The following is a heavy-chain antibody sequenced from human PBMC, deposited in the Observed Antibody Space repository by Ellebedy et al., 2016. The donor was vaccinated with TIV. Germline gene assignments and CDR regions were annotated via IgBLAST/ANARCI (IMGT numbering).Heavy chain of an antibody. D-gene: IGHD5-12*01. J-gene: IGHJ4*02. CDR1: RFTFSRWW. CDR2: IKEDGSAD. V-gene: IGHV3-7*01. Sequence: GESLKISXAASRFTFSRWWMSWVRQAPGKGLEWVANIKEDGSADYYLDSVRGRFTISRDNAKSSLYLQMDRLRVEDTAVYYCARDSAGYDYWGQGTLVIVSS. CDR3: ARDSAGYDY.